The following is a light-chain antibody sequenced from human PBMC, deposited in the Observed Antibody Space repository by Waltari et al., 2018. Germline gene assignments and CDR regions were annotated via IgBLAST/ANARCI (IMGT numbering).Light chain of an antibody. CDR2: SNT. J-gene: IGLJ2*01. Sequence: QSVLTQPPSASGTPGQRVTISCSGSSSNIGGNTVNWYQQLPGTAPKGLIYSNTQRPSGVPDRFSGSKSGTSASLAISGLQSEDEAVYYCAAWDDSLIGVVFGGGTELTVL. V-gene: IGLV1-44*01. CDR3: AAWDDSLIGVV. CDR1: SSNIGGNT.